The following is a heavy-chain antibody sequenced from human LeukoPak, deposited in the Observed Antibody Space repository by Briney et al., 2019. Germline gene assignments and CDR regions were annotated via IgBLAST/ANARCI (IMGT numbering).Heavy chain of an antibody. D-gene: IGHD3-22*01. CDR1: VFTFSSYW. CDR3: ARVRYDSSGYYSIYDY. J-gene: IGHJ4*02. Sequence: GGSLRLSCAASVFTFSSYWMHWVRQAPWKGLVWVSRINSDGSSTSYADSVKGRFTISRDNAKNSLFLQMNSLRAEDTAVYYCARVRYDSSGYYSIYDYWGQGTLVTVSS. CDR2: INSDGSST. V-gene: IGHV3-74*01.